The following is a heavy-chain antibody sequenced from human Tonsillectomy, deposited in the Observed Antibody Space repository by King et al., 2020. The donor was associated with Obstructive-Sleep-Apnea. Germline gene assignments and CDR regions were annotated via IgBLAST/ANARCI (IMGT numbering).Heavy chain of an antibody. V-gene: IGHV4-31*03. CDR1: GGSISSGGYY. J-gene: IGHJ5*02. Sequence: VQLQESGPGLVKPSQTLSLTCTVSGGSISSGGYYWSWIRQHPGKGLEWIGYIYYSGSTYYNPSLKSRFTISVETSKNHFSLKLSSVTAADTAVYYCARGPLDNRWFDPWGQGTLVTVSS. CDR2: IYYSGST. D-gene: IGHD2-2*03. CDR3: ARGPLDNRWFDP.